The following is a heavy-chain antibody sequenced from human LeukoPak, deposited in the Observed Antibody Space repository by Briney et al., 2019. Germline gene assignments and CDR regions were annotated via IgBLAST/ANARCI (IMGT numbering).Heavy chain of an antibody. CDR3: ARVRDYRNSPFNWFDA. CDR2: INPNNPAT. CDR1: GYTFNHNY. Sequence: ASVKVSCKASGYTFNHNYLHWVRQAPGQGLEWMGWINPNNPATHSSHKFQGRVTMTSDSSISTVYLEVNRLKPDDTAVYFCARVRDYRNSPFNWFDAWGQGTLVIVSS. D-gene: IGHD4-17*01. J-gene: IGHJ5*02. V-gene: IGHV1-2*07.